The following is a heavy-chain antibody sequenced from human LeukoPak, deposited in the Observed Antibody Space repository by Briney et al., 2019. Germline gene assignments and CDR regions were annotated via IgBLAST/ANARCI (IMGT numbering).Heavy chain of an antibody. CDR1: GFAFSSYS. Sequence: GGSLRLSCAASGFAFSSYSMNWVRQAPGKGLEWVSSISSSSSYIYYADSVKGRFTISRDNAKNSLYPQMNSLRAEDTAVYYCARASSSMIEPDDAFDIWGQGTMVTVSS. J-gene: IGHJ3*02. CDR2: ISSSSSYI. V-gene: IGHV3-21*01. CDR3: ARASSSMIEPDDAFDI. D-gene: IGHD2/OR15-2a*01.